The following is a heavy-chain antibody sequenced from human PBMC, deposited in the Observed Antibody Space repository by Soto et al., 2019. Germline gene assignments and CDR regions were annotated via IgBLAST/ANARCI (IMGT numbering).Heavy chain of an antibody. D-gene: IGHD1-1*01. CDR1: GGSFSGYY. CDR2: VFHNGRT. Sequence: PSETLSLTCAVYGGSFSGYYWSWIRQPPGKGLEWIGHVFHNGRTYYNPSLKGRVGILVDTSRNQFSLNLNSMTVADAAVYYCARWVEVSLDYFDSWGQGIPVTVSS. CDR3: ARWVEVSLDYFDS. J-gene: IGHJ4*02. V-gene: IGHV4-34*12.